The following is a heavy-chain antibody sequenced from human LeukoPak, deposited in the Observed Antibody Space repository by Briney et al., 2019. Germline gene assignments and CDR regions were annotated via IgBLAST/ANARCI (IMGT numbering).Heavy chain of an antibody. CDR1: GVSFSGYY. Sequence: SETLSLTCAVYGVSFSGYYWSWIRQPPGKGLEWSGEINHSGSTNYNPSHKSRVTISVDTSKNQFSLKLSSVTAADTAVYYCARNMMWNIVATPFDYWGQGTLVTVSS. D-gene: IGHD5-12*01. CDR3: ARNMMWNIVATPFDY. V-gene: IGHV4-34*01. CDR2: INHSGST. J-gene: IGHJ4*02.